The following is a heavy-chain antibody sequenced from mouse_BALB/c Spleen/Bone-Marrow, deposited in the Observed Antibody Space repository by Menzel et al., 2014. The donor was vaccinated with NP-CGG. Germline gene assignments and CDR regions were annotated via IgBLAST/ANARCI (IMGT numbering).Heavy chain of an antibody. CDR1: GDSITSGY. Sequence: EVNVEESGPSLVKPSQTLSLPCSVTGDSITSGYWNWIRKFPGNKLEYMGYISYSGSTYYNPSLKSRISITRDTSKNQYYLQLNSVTTEDTATYYCARDYGYPAWFAYWGQGTLVTVSA. V-gene: IGHV3-8*02. CDR2: ISYSGST. J-gene: IGHJ3*01. CDR3: ARDYGYPAWFAY. D-gene: IGHD1-2*01.